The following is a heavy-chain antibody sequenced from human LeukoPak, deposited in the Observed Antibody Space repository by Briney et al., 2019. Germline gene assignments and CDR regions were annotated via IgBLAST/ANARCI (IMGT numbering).Heavy chain of an antibody. Sequence: GGSLRLSCAASGFSFSSYWMHWVRQAPGKGLVWVSRIDSDGRSTSYADSVKGRFTISRDNAKNTLYLQMNSLRAEDTGVYYCASLRGSSNFDYWGQGTLVTVSS. CDR2: IDSDGRST. V-gene: IGHV3-74*01. CDR3: ASLRGSSNFDY. CDR1: GFSFSSYW. D-gene: IGHD2-15*01. J-gene: IGHJ4*02.